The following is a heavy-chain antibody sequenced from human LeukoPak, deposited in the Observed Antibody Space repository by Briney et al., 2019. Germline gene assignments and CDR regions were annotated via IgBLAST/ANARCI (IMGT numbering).Heavy chain of an antibody. D-gene: IGHD3-10*01. J-gene: IGHJ4*02. CDR3: ARVGEYGSGSYLLY. Sequence: GASVKVSCKASGHTFTGYYIHWVRQAPGQGLEWMGWINPNSGGTNYAQKFQGRVTMTRDTSISTAYMELSRLRSDDTAVYYCARVGEYGSGSYLLYWGQGTLVTVSS. CDR2: INPNSGGT. CDR1: GHTFTGYY. V-gene: IGHV1-2*02.